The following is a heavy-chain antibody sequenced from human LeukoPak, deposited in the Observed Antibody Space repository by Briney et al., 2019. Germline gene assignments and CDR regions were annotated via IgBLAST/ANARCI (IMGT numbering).Heavy chain of an antibody. D-gene: IGHD3-22*01. CDR1: GGSISSGDYY. CDR3: ARVGGYSPYHYYGMDV. J-gene: IGHJ6*02. V-gene: IGHV4-30-4*01. Sequence: SETLSLTCTVSGGSISSGDYYWSWIRQPPGKGLERIGYIYYSGSTYYNPSLKSRVTISVDTSKNQFSLKLSSVTAADTAVYYCARVGGYSPYHYYGMDVWGQGTTVTVSS. CDR2: IYYSGST.